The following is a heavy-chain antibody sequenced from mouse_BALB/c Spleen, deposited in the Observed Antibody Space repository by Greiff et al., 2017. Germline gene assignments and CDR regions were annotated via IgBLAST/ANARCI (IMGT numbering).Heavy chain of an antibody. CDR3: ATHYYGSYYFDY. D-gene: IGHD1-2*01. CDR2: IYPGSGST. J-gene: IGHJ2*01. V-gene: IGHV1-55*01. Sequence: QVQLQQPGAELVKPGTSVKLSCKASGYNFTSYWINWVKLRPGQGLEWIGDIYPGSGSTNYNEKFKSKATLTVDTSSSTAYMQLSSLASEDSALYYCATHYYGSYYFDYWGQGTTLTVSS. CDR1: GYNFTSYW.